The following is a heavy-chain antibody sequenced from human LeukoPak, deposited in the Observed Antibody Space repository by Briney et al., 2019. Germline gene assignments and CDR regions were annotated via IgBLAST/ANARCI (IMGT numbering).Heavy chain of an antibody. J-gene: IGHJ3*02. D-gene: IGHD1-26*01. CDR2: MNPNSGNT. V-gene: IGHV1-8*01. CDR3: ARGVAEWEQIDAFDI. CDR1: GYTFSSFD. Sequence: ASVKVSCKASGYTFSSFDINWVRQATGQGLEWMGRMNPNSGNTGYAQNFQGRVTMTRNNSISTAYMEVSSLRSEDTAVYYCARGVAEWEQIDAFDIWGQGTMVTVSS.